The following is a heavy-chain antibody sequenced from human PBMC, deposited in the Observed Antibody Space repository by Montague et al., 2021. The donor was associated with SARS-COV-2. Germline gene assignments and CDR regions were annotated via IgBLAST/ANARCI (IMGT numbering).Heavy chain of an antibody. Sequence: SDTRSLTRTVSGGSISSSSYYWGWIRQPPGKGLEWIGSIYYSGSTYYNPSLKSRVTISVDTSKNQFSLKLSSVTAADTAVYYCARHASYDYSKDLYYYYYYGMDVWGQGTTVTVSS. V-gene: IGHV4-39*01. CDR1: GGSISSSSYY. J-gene: IGHJ6*02. CDR3: ARHASYDYSKDLYYYYYYGMDV. CDR2: IYYSGST. D-gene: IGHD4-11*01.